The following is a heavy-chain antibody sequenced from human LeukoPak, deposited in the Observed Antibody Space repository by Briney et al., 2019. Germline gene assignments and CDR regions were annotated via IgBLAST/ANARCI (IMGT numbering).Heavy chain of an antibody. D-gene: IGHD6-19*01. CDR2: INRNSGGT. CDR3: ARLVPYSSGWYFDY. V-gene: IGHV1-2*02. Sequence: ASVKVSCKASGYTFTGYYMHWVRQAPGQGLEWMGWINRNSGGTNYAQKFQGRVTMTRDTSISTAYMELSRLRSDDTAVYYCARLVPYSSGWYFDYWGQGTRVLVSS. CDR1: GYTFTGYY. J-gene: IGHJ4*02.